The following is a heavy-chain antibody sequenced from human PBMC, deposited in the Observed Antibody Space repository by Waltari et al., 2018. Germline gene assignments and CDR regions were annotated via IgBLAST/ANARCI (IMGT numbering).Heavy chain of an antibody. CDR2: IYYSGST. D-gene: IGHD5-12*01. J-gene: IGHJ4*02. CDR1: GGSISSYY. Sequence: QVQLQESGPGLVMPSETLSLTCTVSGGSISSYYWSWIRQPPGKGLEWVGYIYYSGSTNYNPSLKRRVTISVDTSKNQFSLKLSSVTAADTAVYYCARNPDEDGYNLAFDYWGQGTLVTVSS. CDR3: ARNPDEDGYNLAFDY. V-gene: IGHV4-59*01.